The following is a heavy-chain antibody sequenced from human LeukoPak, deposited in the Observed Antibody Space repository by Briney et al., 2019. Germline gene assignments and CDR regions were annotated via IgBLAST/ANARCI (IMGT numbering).Heavy chain of an antibody. V-gene: IGHV3-48*04. J-gene: IGHJ4*02. CDR1: GFTFSSYS. CDR3: AKDVSPGGGYCSSTSCSPYYFDY. D-gene: IGHD2-2*01. CDR2: ISSSSTTT. Sequence: GGSLRLSCAASGFTFSSYSMNWVRQAPGKGLEWVSYISSSSTTTYYADSVKGRFTISRDNAKNSLYLQMNSLRAEDTALYYCAKDVSPGGGYCSSTSCSPYYFDYWGQGTLVTVSS.